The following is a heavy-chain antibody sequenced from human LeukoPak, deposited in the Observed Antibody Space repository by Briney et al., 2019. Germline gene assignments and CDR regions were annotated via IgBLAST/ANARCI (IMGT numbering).Heavy chain of an antibody. V-gene: IGHV4-59*01. J-gene: IGHJ3*02. D-gene: IGHD6-13*01. CDR2: IYYSGST. CDR1: GGSISSYY. Sequence: SETLSLTCTVSGGSISSYYWSWIRQPPGKGLEWIGYIYYSGSTNYNPSLKSRVTISVDTSKNQFSLKLSSVTAADTAVYYCARVRIAAAGLGGNAFDIWGQGTMVTVSS. CDR3: ARVRIAAAGLGGNAFDI.